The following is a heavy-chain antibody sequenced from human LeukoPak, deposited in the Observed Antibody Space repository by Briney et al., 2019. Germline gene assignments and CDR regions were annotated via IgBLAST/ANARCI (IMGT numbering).Heavy chain of an antibody. D-gene: IGHD5-18*01. CDR2: IYTSGST. J-gene: IGHJ6*03. CDR3: ARDVELWLRDYYYYYMDV. V-gene: IGHV4-4*07. Sequence: SETLSLTCTVSGGSISSYYWSWIRQPAGKGLEWIGRIYTSGSTNYNPSLKSRVTMSVDTSKNQFSLKLSSVTAADTAVYYCARDVELWLRDYYYYYMDVWGKGTTVTISS. CDR1: GGSISSYY.